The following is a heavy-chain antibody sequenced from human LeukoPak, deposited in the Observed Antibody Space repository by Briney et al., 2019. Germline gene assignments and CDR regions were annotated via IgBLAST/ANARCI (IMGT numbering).Heavy chain of an antibody. CDR3: VNIAATGPDY. J-gene: IGHJ4*02. CDR1: GFIFSSYV. Sequence: GGSLRLSCAASGFIFSSYVLHWVRQAPGKGLEWVAVISHDGSTKYYVDSVKGRFTISRDNSKNTLYLQMNSLRPEDTAVYYCVNIAATGPDYWGQGTLATVSS. V-gene: IGHV3-30*03. CDR2: ISHDGSTK. D-gene: IGHD6-13*01.